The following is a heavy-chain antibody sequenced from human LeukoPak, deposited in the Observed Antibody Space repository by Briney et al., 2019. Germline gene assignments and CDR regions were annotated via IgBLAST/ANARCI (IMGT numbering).Heavy chain of an antibody. CDR1: GGSFSGYY. V-gene: IGHV4-34*01. J-gene: IGHJ4*02. D-gene: IGHD1-26*01. Sequence: SETLSLTCAVYGGSFSGYYWSWIRQPPGKGLEWIGEINHSGSANYNPSLKSRVTISVDTSKNHFSLNLSSVTAADTAVYYCARGVGAPDYWGQGTLVTVSS. CDR3: ARGVGAPDY. CDR2: INHSGSA.